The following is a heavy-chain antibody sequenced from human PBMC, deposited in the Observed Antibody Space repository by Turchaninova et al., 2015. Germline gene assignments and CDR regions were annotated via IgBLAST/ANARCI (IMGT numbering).Heavy chain of an antibody. CDR1: GYSISSRYH. CDR2: VHETGST. J-gene: IGHJ4*02. Sequence: VQLQESGPGLVKPSEPLSLPCAVSGYSISSRYHWYWLRQPPGEGLEWIGSVHETGSTYYYPSLKSLVTISVDTSKNQFSLSLSSVTAADTAVYFCARQSYASGSYYAPSDYWGQGILVTVSS. CDR3: ARQSYASGSYYAPSDY. D-gene: IGHD3-10*01. V-gene: IGHV4-38-2*01.